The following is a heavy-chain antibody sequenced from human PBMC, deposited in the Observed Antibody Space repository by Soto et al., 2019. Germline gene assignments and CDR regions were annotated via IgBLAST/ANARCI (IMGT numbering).Heavy chain of an antibody. CDR2: IDPSDSYT. D-gene: IGHD6-13*01. J-gene: IGHJ4*02. CDR1: GYSFTSYW. Sequence: GESLKLSCKGSGYSFTSYWISWVRQMPGKGREWMGRIDPSDSYTNYSPSFQGHVTISADKSISTAYLQWSSLKASDTAMYYCARQRGLIAAAGNWGQGTMVTFSS. V-gene: IGHV5-10-1*01. CDR3: ARQRGLIAAAGN.